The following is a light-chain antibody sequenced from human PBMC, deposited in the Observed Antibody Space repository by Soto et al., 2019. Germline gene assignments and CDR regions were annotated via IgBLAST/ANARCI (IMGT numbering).Light chain of an antibody. CDR2: HVS. CDR3: SSYTSSSTFV. V-gene: IGLV2-14*03. J-gene: IGLJ1*01. CDR1: SSDIGGYIY. Sequence: QSALTQPASVSGSPGQSITISCIGSSSDIGGYIYVSWYQQHPGKAPKLMIYHVSNRPSGISNRFSGSKSGNTASLTISGLQAEDEADYYCSSYTSSSTFVFGTGTKLTVL.